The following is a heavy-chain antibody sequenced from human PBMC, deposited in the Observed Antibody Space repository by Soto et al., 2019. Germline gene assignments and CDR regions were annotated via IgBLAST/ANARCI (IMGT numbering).Heavy chain of an antibody. CDR2: IIPILGIA. CDR1: GGTFSSYT. Sequence: GVSVKVSCKASGGTFSSYTISWVRQAPGQGLEWMGRIIPILGIANYAQKFQGRVTITADKSTSTAYMELRSLRSDDTAVYYCARHRYDPNWFDPWGQGTLVTVSS. V-gene: IGHV1-69*02. D-gene: IGHD3-3*01. CDR3: ARHRYDPNWFDP. J-gene: IGHJ5*02.